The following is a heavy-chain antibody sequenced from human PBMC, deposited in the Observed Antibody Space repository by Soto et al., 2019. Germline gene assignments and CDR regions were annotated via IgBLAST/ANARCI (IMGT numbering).Heavy chain of an antibody. CDR2: IGSSSSYI. D-gene: IGHD3-10*01. CDR1: GFTFSSYS. J-gene: IGHJ6*02. Sequence: EVQLVESGGGLVKPGGSLRLSCAASGFTFSSYSMNWVRQAPGKGLEWVSSIGSSSSYIYYADSVKGRFTISRDNAKNSLYLQMNSLRAEDTAVYYCARDLLDGMDGWGQGTTVTVSS. V-gene: IGHV3-21*01. CDR3: ARDLLDGMDG.